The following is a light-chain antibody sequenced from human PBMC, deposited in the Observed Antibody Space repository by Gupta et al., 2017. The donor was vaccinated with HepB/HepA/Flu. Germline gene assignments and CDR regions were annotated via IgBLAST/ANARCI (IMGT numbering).Light chain of an antibody. CDR2: DNR. CDR3: QVWDSISDPDV. V-gene: IGLV3-21*03. CDR1: NIGIKS. J-gene: IGLJ2*01. Sequence: SYVLTQPPSVSVAPGKTARITCGGNNIGIKSVQWYQQKPGQAPVLVVYDNRDRPSGIPERFSGSNSGNTATLTISRVEAGDEADYYCQVWDSISDPDVFGGGTKLTVL.